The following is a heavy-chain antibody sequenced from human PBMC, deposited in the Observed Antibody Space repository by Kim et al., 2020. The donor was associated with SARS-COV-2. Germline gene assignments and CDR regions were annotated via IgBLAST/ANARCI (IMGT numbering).Heavy chain of an antibody. CDR2: ISYDGSNK. J-gene: IGHJ5*02. CDR3: AKERGEDTAMVPGFDP. D-gene: IGHD5-18*01. V-gene: IGHV3-30*18. CDR1: GFTFSSYG. Sequence: GGSLRLSCAASGFTFSSYGMHWVRQAPGKGLEWVAVISYDGSNKYYADSVKGRFTISRDNSKNTLYLQMNSLRAEDTAVYYCAKERGEDTAMVPGFDPWGQGTLVTVSS.